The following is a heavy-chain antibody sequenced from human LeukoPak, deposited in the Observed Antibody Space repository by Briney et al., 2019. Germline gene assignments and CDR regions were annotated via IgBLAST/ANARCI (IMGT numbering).Heavy chain of an antibody. CDR3: AGDLLIVVVPAAMATSNYGMDV. CDR2: ISVYNGDT. CDR1: GYTFTSYG. Sequence: ASVKVSCKASGYTFTSYGISWVRQAPGQGLEWMGWISVYNGDTNYAQKLQGRVTMTTDTSTSTAYMELRSLRSDDTAVYYCAGDLLIVVVPAAMATSNYGMDVWGQGTTVTVSS. V-gene: IGHV1-18*01. J-gene: IGHJ6*02. D-gene: IGHD2-2*01.